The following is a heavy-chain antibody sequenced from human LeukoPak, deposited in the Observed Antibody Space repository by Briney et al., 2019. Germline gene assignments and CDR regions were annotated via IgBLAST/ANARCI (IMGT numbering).Heavy chain of an antibody. V-gene: IGHV1-46*01. CDR2: INPSGGST. CDR3: ARDPPHYYDSSGNDY. J-gene: IGHJ4*02. CDR1: GYTLTELS. Sequence: ASVKVSCKVSGYTLTELSMHWVRQAPGQGLEWMGIINPSGGSTSYAQKFQGRVTMTRDTSTSTVYMELSSLRSEDTAVYYCARDPPHYYDSSGNDYWGQGTLVTVSS. D-gene: IGHD3-22*01.